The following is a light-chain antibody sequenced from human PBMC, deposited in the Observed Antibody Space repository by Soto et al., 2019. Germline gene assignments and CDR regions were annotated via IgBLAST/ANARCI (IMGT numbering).Light chain of an antibody. CDR1: QVISSY. J-gene: IGKJ4*01. V-gene: IGKV1-9*01. CDR2: AAS. CDR3: QQLNSYPLT. Sequence: DIQLTQSPSFLSASVGDRVTITCRASQVISSYLAWYQQKPGKAPKLLIYAASTLQSGVPSRFSGSGSGTDFTLTISSPQPEDFATYYCQQLNSYPLTFGGGIKVDIK.